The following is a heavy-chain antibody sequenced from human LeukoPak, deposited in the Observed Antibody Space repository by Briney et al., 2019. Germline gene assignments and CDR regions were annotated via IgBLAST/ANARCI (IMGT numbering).Heavy chain of an antibody. D-gene: IGHD1-1*01. CDR1: GFTFSTYS. CDR2: ISSSSSYI. J-gene: IGHJ4*02. Sequence: GGSLRLSCAGSGFTFSTYSMNWVRQAPGKGLEWVSSISSSSSYIFYADSVKGRFTISRDNSKNSLSLQMNSLTAEDTAIYYCAIATTGRGAFGSWGQGTLVSVSS. CDR3: AIATTGRGAFGS. V-gene: IGHV3-21*06.